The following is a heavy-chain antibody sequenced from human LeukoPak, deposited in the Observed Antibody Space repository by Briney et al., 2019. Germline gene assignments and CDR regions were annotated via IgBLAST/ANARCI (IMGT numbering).Heavy chain of an antibody. D-gene: IGHD6-13*01. CDR3: ARDFASSWPFDY. Sequence: ASVKVSCKASGYTFTGYYMHWVRQAPGQGLEWMGRINPNSDDTNYAEKFQGRDTMTRDTSMTTAYMGLNRLRSEHTAVYYCARDFASSWPFDYWGKGTLVTVSS. CDR2: INPNSDDT. J-gene: IGHJ4*02. CDR1: GYTFTGYY. V-gene: IGHV1-2*06.